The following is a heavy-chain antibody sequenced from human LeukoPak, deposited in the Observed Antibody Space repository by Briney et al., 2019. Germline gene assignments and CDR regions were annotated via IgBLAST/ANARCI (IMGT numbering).Heavy chain of an antibody. V-gene: IGHV3-48*03. D-gene: IGHD4-17*01. J-gene: IGHJ4*02. CDR3: ARGIEGYGDLPIDY. CDR2: ISSSGSTI. Sequence: GGSLRLSCAASGFTFSSYEMNWVRQAPGKGLEWVSYISSSGSTIYYADSVKGRFTISRDNAKNSLYLQMNSLRAEDTAVYYCARGIEGYGDLPIDYWGQGTLVTASS. CDR1: GFTFSSYE.